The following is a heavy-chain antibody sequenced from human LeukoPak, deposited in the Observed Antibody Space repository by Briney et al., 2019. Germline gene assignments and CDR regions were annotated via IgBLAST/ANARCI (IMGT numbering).Heavy chain of an antibody. Sequence: SETLSLTCTVSGYSISSGYYWGWIRQPPGKGLEWIGSIYHSGSTYYNPSLKSRVTISVDTSKNQFSLKLSSVTAADTAVYYCARARRYYDSSGSDAFDIWGQGTMVTVSS. CDR1: GYSISSGYY. D-gene: IGHD3-22*01. J-gene: IGHJ3*02. V-gene: IGHV4-38-2*02. CDR2: IYHSGST. CDR3: ARARRYYDSSGSDAFDI.